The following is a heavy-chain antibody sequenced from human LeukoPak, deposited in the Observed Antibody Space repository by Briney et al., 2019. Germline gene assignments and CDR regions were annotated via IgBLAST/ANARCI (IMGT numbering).Heavy chain of an antibody. V-gene: IGHV3-7*01. J-gene: IGHJ4*02. Sequence: GGSLRLSCAVSGFPFTNYWMSWVRQARGKGLEWVANIKEDGSVMYYVDSLKGRFAISRDSAQNSLYLQMNSLRVEDTAVYFCARDLWGSYSTGSYLDYWGQGALVTVSS. CDR3: ARDLWGSYSTGSYLDY. CDR1: GFPFTNYW. CDR2: IKEDGSVM. D-gene: IGHD6-19*01.